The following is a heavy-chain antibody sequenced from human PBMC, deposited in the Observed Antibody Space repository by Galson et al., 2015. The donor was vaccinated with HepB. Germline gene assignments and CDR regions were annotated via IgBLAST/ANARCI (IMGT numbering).Heavy chain of an antibody. Sequence: SLRLSCAASGFTFSSYGMHWVRQAPGKGLEWVAVISYDGSNKYYADSVKGRFTISRDNSKNTLYLQMNSLRAEDTAVYYCAKEHIVATISEEPYYYYGMDVWGQGTTVTVSS. D-gene: IGHD5-12*01. CDR2: ISYDGSNK. CDR1: GFTFSSYG. J-gene: IGHJ6*02. CDR3: AKEHIVATISEEPYYYYGMDV. V-gene: IGHV3-30*18.